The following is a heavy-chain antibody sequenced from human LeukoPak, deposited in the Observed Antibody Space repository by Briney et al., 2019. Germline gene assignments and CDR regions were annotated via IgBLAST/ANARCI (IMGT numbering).Heavy chain of an antibody. Sequence: ASETLSLTCTVSGGSISSYYWGWVRQAPGKELEWIAYIYYSGRTNYTPSLKRRVTMSIDTSKNYFSLNLSSVTAPDTAVYYCESTSGSYVFDYWGQGSLVTVSS. D-gene: IGHD1-26*01. CDR1: GGSISSYY. V-gene: IGHV4-59*01. CDR2: IYYSGRT. J-gene: IGHJ4*02. CDR3: ESTSGSYVFDY.